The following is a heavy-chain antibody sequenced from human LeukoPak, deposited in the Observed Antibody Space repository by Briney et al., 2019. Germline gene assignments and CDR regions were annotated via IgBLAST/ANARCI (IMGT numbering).Heavy chain of an antibody. CDR3: ARDRSEHYDRSAYSWNDAFDL. CDR1: DYTFITYG. Sequence: ASVKVSCKASDYTFITYGLSWVRQAPGQGLEWMGWINTYNGNTNYAQKLQGRGTMTTDTSPNTAYMELRSLRSDDTAVYYCARDRSEHYDRSAYSWNDAFDLWGQGTMVTVSS. V-gene: IGHV1-18*01. CDR2: INTYNGNT. J-gene: IGHJ3*01. D-gene: IGHD3-22*01.